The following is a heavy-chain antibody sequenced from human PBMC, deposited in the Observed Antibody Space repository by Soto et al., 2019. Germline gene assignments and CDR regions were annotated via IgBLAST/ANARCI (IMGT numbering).Heavy chain of an antibody. J-gene: IGHJ6*02. CDR3: ASLTSWSQEYYYGMDV. V-gene: IGHV3-49*03. CDR2: IRSKGYGGTT. CDR1: GFTFGDFG. D-gene: IGHD2-2*01. Sequence: PGGSLRLSCTGSGFTFGDFGMSWFRQAPGKGLEWLSFIRSKGYGGTTESAASVRGRFITSRVDSKSIAYLQMNSLKTEDTAVYYCASLTSWSQEYYYGMDVWGQGTTVTAP.